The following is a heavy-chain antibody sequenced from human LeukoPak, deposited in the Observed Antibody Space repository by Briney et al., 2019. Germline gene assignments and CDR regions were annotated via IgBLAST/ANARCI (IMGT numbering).Heavy chain of an antibody. J-gene: IGHJ4*02. D-gene: IGHD1-26*01. Sequence: PSETLSLTCIVSGGSIIRRNYYWCWIRQPPGKGLEWIGSIYYSGSTYHNPSLKSRVAISVDTSRNQFSLKLKSVSAADTAVYYCARLYSGSQTFDYWGQGTLVAVSS. V-gene: IGHV4-39*01. CDR1: GGSIIRRNYY. CDR3: ARLYSGSQTFDY. CDR2: IYYSGST.